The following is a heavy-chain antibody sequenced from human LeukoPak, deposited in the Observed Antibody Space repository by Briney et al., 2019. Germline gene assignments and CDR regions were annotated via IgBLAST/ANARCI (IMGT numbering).Heavy chain of an antibody. D-gene: IGHD3-22*01. CDR1: GFTFDDYA. Sequence: PGGSLRLSCAASGFTFDDYAMHWVRQAPGKGLEWVSGISWNSGSIGYADSVKGRFTISRDNAKNSLYLQMNSLRAEDTAFYYCAKALGWYDCSGQQVAEYFQHWGQGTLVTVSS. CDR2: ISWNSGSI. CDR3: AKALGWYDCSGQQVAEYFQH. J-gene: IGHJ1*01. V-gene: IGHV3-9*01.